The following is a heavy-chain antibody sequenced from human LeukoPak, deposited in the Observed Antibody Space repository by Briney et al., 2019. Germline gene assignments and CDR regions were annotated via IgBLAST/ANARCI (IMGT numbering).Heavy chain of an antibody. J-gene: IGHJ4*02. CDR3: ARGGFDY. Sequence: ASVKVSCKASGYTFTGYYLHWVRQAPGQGLEWMGWISPNSDDTNYAQKFRGRVNMTRDTSISTAYMELSRLRSNDTAIYYCARGGFDYWGQGTLVTVSS. V-gene: IGHV1-2*02. CDR2: ISPNSDDT. CDR1: GYTFTGYY.